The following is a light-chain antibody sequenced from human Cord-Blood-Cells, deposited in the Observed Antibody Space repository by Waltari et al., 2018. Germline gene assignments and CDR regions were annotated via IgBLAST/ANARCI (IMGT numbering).Light chain of an antibody. V-gene: IGLV2-23*01. CDR3: CSYAGSSTWV. Sequence: QSVLTQPASVSGSPGQSITISCTGTSSDVGSYNLVSWYQHHPGKAPKLMIYEGSKRPSGVSNRFSGSKSGNTASLTISALQAEDEADYYCCSYAGSSTWVFGGGTKLTVL. CDR2: EGS. J-gene: IGLJ3*02. CDR1: SSDVGSYNL.